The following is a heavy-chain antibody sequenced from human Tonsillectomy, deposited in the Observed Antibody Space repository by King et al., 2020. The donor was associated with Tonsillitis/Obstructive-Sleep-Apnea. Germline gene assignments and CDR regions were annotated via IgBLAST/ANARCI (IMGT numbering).Heavy chain of an antibody. CDR3: ARGSLPYCGGDCYMDYYYYYYMDV. D-gene: IGHD2-21*01. Sequence: QLVQSGAEVKKPGSSVKVSCKASGGTFSSYALSWVRQAPGQGLEWMGGIIPIFGTANYAQKFQGRVTITADESTSTAYMELSSLRSEDTAVYYCARGSLPYCGGDCYMDYYYYYYMDVWGKGTTVTVSS. V-gene: IGHV1-69*12. CDR2: IIPIFGTA. CDR1: GGTFSSYA. J-gene: IGHJ6*03.